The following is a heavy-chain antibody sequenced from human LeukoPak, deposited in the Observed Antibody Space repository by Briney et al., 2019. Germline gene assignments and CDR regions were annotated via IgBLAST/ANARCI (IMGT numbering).Heavy chain of an antibody. V-gene: IGHV3-30*02. Sequence: GGSLRLSCAASGFTFGSYGMHWVRQAPDKGLEWVAFIRYDGNDKFYADSVKGRFAISRDNSKNTLYLQMNSLRAEDTAVYYCARVLDSSTSRYQSLKYWGLGTLVTVSS. J-gene: IGHJ4*02. D-gene: IGHD2-2*01. CDR2: IRYDGNDK. CDR1: GFTFGSYG. CDR3: ARVLDSSTSRYQSLKY.